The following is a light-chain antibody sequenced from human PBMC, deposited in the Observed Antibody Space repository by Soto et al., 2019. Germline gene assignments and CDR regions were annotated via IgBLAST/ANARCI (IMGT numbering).Light chain of an antibody. CDR2: EVT. CDR1: SSDVGGFDY. Sequence: QSVLTQPASVSGSPGQSITISCTGTSSDVGGFDYVSWYQQHPGKAPKLMISEVTNRPSGVSNRFSGSKSGNTASLTISGLQAEDEADYYCQSYDNSLSAWVFGGGTKLTVL. CDR3: QSYDNSLSAWV. V-gene: IGLV2-14*01. J-gene: IGLJ3*02.